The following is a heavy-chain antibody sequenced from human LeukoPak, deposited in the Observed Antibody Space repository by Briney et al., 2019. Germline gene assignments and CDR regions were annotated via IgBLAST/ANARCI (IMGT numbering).Heavy chain of an antibody. Sequence: GGSLRLSCAASGFTFSDYCMSWIRQAPGKGLEWVSYISSSGSTIYYADSVKGRFTISRDNAKNSLYLQMNSLRAEDTAVYYCAAYYDFWSGYPPDYYMDVWGKGTTVTVSS. J-gene: IGHJ6*03. CDR2: ISSSGSTI. CDR1: GFTFSDYC. V-gene: IGHV3-11*04. D-gene: IGHD3-3*01. CDR3: AAYYDFWSGYPPDYYMDV.